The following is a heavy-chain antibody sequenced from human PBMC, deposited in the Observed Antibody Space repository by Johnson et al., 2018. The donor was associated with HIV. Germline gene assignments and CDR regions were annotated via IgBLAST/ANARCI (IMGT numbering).Heavy chain of an antibody. V-gene: IGHV3-66*02. Sequence: EQLVESGGGLVQPGGSLRLSCAASGITVSSNYMSWVRQAPGKGLEWVSVIFSVGSAYYADSVKGRFIISRDNSKNMLYLQMNSLRPEDTAVYYCARDGRDLVTRGSFDSWGQGTVVTVSS. D-gene: IGHD3-9*01. J-gene: IGHJ3*02. CDR2: IFSVGSA. CDR3: ARDGRDLVTRGSFDS. CDR1: GITVSSNY.